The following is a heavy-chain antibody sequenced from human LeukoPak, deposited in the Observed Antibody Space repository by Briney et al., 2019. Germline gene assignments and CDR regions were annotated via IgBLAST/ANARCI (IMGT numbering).Heavy chain of an antibody. CDR3: ARDLWDH. CDR2: ITSAGNFI. CDR1: GFTFSTYT. V-gene: IGHV3-21*01. Sequence: PGGSLRVSCAASGFTFSTYTMIWVRQAPGKGLEWVSSITSAGNFIYYADSLRGRFTVSRDNAKNSLYLQMNRLRAEDTAMYYCARDLWDHWGQGTLVTVSS. J-gene: IGHJ4*02.